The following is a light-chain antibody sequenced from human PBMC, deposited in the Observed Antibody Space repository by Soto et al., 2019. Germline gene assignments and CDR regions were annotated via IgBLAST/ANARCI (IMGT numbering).Light chain of an antibody. CDR3: CSHTTSNTLV. Sequence: QSVLTQPASVSGSPGQSITISGTGTSSDLGAYNSVSWYRQDPGKAPKVMIYDVTNRPSGVSSRFSGSQSGNTASLTISGLQADDEDAYYCCSHTTSNTLVFGTGTKVTVL. J-gene: IGLJ1*01. CDR1: SSDLGAYNS. CDR2: DVT. V-gene: IGLV2-14*01.